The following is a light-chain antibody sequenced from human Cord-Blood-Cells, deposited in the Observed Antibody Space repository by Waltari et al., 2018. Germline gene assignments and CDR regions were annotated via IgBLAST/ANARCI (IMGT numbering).Light chain of an antibody. Sequence: DIQMTQSPSTLSASVGDRITITVRASQSSSSWLAWYQQKPVKAPKLLIYKASSLESGVPSRFSGSGSGTEFTLTISSLQPDDFATYYCQQYNSYGTFGQGTKVEIK. V-gene: IGKV1-5*03. CDR3: QQYNSYGT. CDR2: KAS. CDR1: QSSSSW. J-gene: IGKJ1*01.